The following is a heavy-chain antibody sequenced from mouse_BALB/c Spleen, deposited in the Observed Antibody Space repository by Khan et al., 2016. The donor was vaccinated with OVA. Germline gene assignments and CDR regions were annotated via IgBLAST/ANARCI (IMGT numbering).Heavy chain of an antibody. CDR1: GYTFTSYW. Sequence: LQQPGSELVRPGASVKLSCKASGYTFTSYWMHWVKQRPGQGLEWIGNIYPGSGSTNYDEKFKSKATLTVDTSSSTAYMQLSSLTSEDSAVYYCTRLLRYYFDYWGQGTTLTVSS. V-gene: IGHV1S22*01. J-gene: IGHJ2*01. CDR2: IYPGSGST. D-gene: IGHD1-1*01. CDR3: TRLLRYYFDY.